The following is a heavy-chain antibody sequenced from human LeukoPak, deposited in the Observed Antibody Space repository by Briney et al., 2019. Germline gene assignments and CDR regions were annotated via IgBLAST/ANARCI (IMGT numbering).Heavy chain of an antibody. CDR2: INPNSGGT. CDR3: ARVPVRVQGVIIPYVDY. J-gene: IGHJ4*02. Sequence: ASVKVSCKASGYTFTGYYMHWVRQAPGQGLEWMGWINPNSGGTNYAQKFQGRVTMTRDTSTSTAYMELSRLRSDDTAVYYCARVPVRVQGVIIPYVDYWGQGTLVTVSS. V-gene: IGHV1-2*02. CDR1: GYTFTGYY. D-gene: IGHD3-10*01.